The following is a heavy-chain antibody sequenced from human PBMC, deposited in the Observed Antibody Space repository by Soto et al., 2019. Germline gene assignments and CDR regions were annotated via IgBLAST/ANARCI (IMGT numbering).Heavy chain of an antibody. CDR1: EYSFTHND. Sequence: ASVKVSCKASEYSFTHNDVTWVRQATGQGLEWMGWMNPGSGDTGYAQKFQGRVTMTRDISIGTAYMELSSLRSDDTAVYYCARGRGNLLWFGEPRIRFDYWGQGTLVTI. V-gene: IGHV1-8*01. J-gene: IGHJ4*02. D-gene: IGHD3-10*01. CDR3: ARGRGNLLWFGEPRIRFDY. CDR2: MNPGSGDT.